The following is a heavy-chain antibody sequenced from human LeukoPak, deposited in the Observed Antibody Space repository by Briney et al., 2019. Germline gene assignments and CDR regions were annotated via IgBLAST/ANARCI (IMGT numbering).Heavy chain of an antibody. Sequence: PGGSLRLSCAASGFTFRTYWMHWVRHAPGKGLMWVSRINTEGSSTSYADSVKGRFTISRDNSKNSLYLQMNSLRAEDTALYYCAKDIAATFEYSSSGLYYFDYWGQGTLVTVSS. D-gene: IGHD6-6*01. CDR1: GFTFRTYW. V-gene: IGHV3-74*01. CDR3: AKDIAATFEYSSSGLYYFDY. CDR2: INTEGSST. J-gene: IGHJ4*02.